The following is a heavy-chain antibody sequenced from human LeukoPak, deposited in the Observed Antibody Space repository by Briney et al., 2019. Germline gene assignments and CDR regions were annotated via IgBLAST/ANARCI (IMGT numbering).Heavy chain of an antibody. CDR2: ISGSGGST. Sequence: PGGSLRLSCAASGFTFSSYAMSWVRQAPGKGLEWVSAISGSGGSTYYADSVKGRFTISRDNSKNTLYLQMNSLRAEDTAVYYCAKGTRGYSYGSIDYWGQGTLVTVSS. CDR3: AKGTRGYSYGSIDY. D-gene: IGHD5-18*01. V-gene: IGHV3-23*01. J-gene: IGHJ4*02. CDR1: GFTFSSYA.